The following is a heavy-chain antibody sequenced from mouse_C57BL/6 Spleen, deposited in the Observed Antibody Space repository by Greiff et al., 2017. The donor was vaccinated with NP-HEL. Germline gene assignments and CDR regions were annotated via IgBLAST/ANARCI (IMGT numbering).Heavy chain of an antibody. D-gene: IGHD2-2*01. CDR2: ISSGSSTI. Sequence: EVKLVESGGGLVKPGGSLKLSCAASGFTFSDYGMHWVRQAPEKGLEWVAYISSGSSTIYYADTVKGRFTISRDNAKNNLFLQMTSLRSEDTAMYYCAMDGYLLAYWGQGTLVTVSA. J-gene: IGHJ3*01. CDR1: GFTFSDYG. CDR3: AMDGYLLAY. V-gene: IGHV5-17*01.